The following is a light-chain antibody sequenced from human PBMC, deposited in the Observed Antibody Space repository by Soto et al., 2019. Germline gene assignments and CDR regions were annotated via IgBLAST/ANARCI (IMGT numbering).Light chain of an antibody. Sequence: EVVMRQSPATLSVSPGEGATLSCRASQSVSSYLAWYQQKPGQAPRLLISGASTRATGIPVRFSGSGSGTDFTLTISSLQSEDFVFYYCQQYHDWPMTFGPGTKVDIK. CDR1: QSVSSY. CDR3: QQYHDWPMT. V-gene: IGKV3-15*01. J-gene: IGKJ3*01. CDR2: GAS.